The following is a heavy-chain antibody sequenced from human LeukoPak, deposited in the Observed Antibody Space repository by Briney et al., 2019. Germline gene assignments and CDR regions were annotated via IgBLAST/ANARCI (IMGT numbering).Heavy chain of an antibody. CDR3: ARHKVPIAVSGWFDP. Sequence: SETLSLTCTVSGGSISSYYWSWIRQPPGKGLEWIGYIYYSGSTNYNPSLKSRVTISVDTSKNQFSLKLSSVTAADTAVYYCARHKVPIAVSGWFDPWGQGTLVTVSS. J-gene: IGHJ5*02. D-gene: IGHD6-19*01. V-gene: IGHV4-59*08. CDR2: IYYSGST. CDR1: GGSISSYY.